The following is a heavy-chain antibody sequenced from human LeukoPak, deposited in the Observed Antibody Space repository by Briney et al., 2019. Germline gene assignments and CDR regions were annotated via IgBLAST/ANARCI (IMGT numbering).Heavy chain of an antibody. CDR3: ARVNINNWHSCDY. D-gene: IGHD1-1*01. CDR1: GGSISSNNW. CDR2: IYHSGSP. V-gene: IGHV4-4*02. J-gene: IGHJ4*02. Sequence: ASETLSLTCAGSGGSISSNNWWGWVRQPPGKGLEWIGEIYHSGSPNYNPSLKSRVTISVDKSRNHFSLNLSSVTAADTAVYYCARVNINNWHSCDYWGQGTLVTVSS.